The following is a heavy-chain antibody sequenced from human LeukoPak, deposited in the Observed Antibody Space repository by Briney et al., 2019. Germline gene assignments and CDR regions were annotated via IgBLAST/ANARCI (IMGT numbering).Heavy chain of an antibody. D-gene: IGHD6-13*01. V-gene: IGHV1-3*01. J-gene: IGHJ4*02. CDR2: INAGNGNT. CDR1: GYTFTSYA. CDR3: ARDKEQQPLSLGY. Sequence: GASVKVSCKASGYTFTSYAMRWVRQAPGQRLEWMGWINAGNGNTKYSQKFQGRVTITRDTSASTAYMELSSLRSEDTAVYYCARDKEQQPLSLGYWGQGTLVTVSS.